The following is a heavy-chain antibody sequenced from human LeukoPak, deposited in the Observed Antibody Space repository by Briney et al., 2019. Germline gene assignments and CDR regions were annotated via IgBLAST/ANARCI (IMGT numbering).Heavy chain of an antibody. V-gene: IGHV3-30*18. J-gene: IGHJ6*03. CDR1: GFTFSSYG. D-gene: IGHD2-2*01. Sequence: GGSLRLSCAASGFTFSSYGMHWVRQAPGKGLEWVAVISYDGSNKYSADSVKGRFTISRDNSKNTLYLQMNSLRGEDTAVYYCAKAQYQLPSSYYYYYMDVWGKGTTVTVSS. CDR3: AKAQYQLPSSYYYYYMDV. CDR2: ISYDGSNK.